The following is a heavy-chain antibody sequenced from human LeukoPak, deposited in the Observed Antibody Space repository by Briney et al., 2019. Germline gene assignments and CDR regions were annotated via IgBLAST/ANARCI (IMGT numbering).Heavy chain of an antibody. D-gene: IGHD3-10*01. CDR2: LYFGGST. CDR3: GRHPGLWVGEL. V-gene: IGHV4-39*01. Sequence: PSETLSLTCTVSGDSITNNRYYWGWIRQPPGKGLEWIGSLYFGGSTYYNASLKSRITISVDTSMNQFSLRLTSVTAADTAIYYCGRHPGLWVGELWGQGTLVTVSS. J-gene: IGHJ4*02. CDR1: GDSITNNRYY.